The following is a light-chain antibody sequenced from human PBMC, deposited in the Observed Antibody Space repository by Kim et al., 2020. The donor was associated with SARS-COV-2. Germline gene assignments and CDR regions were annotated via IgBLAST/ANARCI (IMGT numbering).Light chain of an antibody. J-gene: IGLJ3*02. CDR2: GKN. V-gene: IGLV3-19*01. CDR3: NSRDSSGNHWV. Sequence: AVGKTVRITCQGDSLRSYYASWYQQKPGQAPVLVIYGKNNRPSGIPDRFSGSSSGTTASLTITGAQAEDEADYYCNSRDSSGNHWVFGGGTKLTVL. CDR1: SLRSYY.